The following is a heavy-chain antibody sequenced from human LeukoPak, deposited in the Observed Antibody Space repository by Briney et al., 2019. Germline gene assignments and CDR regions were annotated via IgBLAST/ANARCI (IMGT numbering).Heavy chain of an antibody. J-gene: IGHJ3*02. CDR3: ARDREHIVVVTATRDAFDI. CDR1: GYTFTSYD. CDR2: INPSGGST. Sequence: ASVKVSRKASGYTFTSYDINWVRQATGQGLEWMGIINPSGGSTTYAQKFQGRVTMTRDTSTSTVYMELSSLRSEDTAVYYCARDREHIVVVTATRDAFDIWGQGTMVTVSS. D-gene: IGHD2-21*02. V-gene: IGHV1-46*01.